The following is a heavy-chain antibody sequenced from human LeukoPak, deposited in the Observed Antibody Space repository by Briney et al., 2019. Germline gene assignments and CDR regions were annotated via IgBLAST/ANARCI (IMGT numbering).Heavy chain of an antibody. CDR2: INHSGST. D-gene: IGHD2-2*01. CDR3: ARRKRSGCSSTSCLLNWFDP. V-gene: IGHV4-34*01. Sequence: GSLRLSCAASGFTFSGYYWSWIRQPPGKGLEWIGEINHSGSTNYNPSLKGRVTISVDTSKNQFSLKLSSVTAADTAVYYCARRKRSGCSSTSCLLNWFDPWGQGTLVTVSS. J-gene: IGHJ5*02. CDR1: GFTFSGYY.